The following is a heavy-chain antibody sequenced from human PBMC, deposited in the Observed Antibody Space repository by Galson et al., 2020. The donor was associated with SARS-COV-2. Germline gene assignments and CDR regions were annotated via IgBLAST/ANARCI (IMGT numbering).Heavy chain of an antibody. CDR3: ARHNDFWSGYYRRFDP. CDR1: GGSISSYY. V-gene: IGHV4-59*01. Sequence: SETLSLTCTVSGGSISSYYWRWIRQPPGKGLEWIGHIYYSGSTNYNPSLKSRVTISVDTSKNQFSLNLRSVTAADTAGYYCARHNDFWSGYYRRFDPWGQGTLVTVSS. J-gene: IGHJ5*02. CDR2: IYYSGST. D-gene: IGHD3-3*01.